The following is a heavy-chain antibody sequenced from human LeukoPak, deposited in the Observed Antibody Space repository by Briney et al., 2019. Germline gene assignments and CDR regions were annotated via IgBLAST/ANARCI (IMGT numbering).Heavy chain of an antibody. CDR2: IYYSGST. CDR1: GGSISSYY. CDR3: ARRYRYYGSGSFFDY. D-gene: IGHD3-10*01. V-gene: IGHV4-39*01. Sequence: SETLSLTCTVSGGSISSYYWGWIRQPPGKGLEWIGSIYYSGSTYYNPSLKSRVTISVDTSKNQFSLRLSSVTAADTAVYYCARRYRYYGSGSFFDYWGQGTLVTVSS. J-gene: IGHJ4*02.